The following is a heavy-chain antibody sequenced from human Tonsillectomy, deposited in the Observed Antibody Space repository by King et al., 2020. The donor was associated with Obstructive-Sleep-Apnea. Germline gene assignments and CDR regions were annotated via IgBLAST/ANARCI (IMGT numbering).Heavy chain of an antibody. CDR2: IIPIFGIA. J-gene: IGHJ4*02. CDR1: GGTFTSYT. V-gene: IGHV1-69*01. CDR3: ASTHYEGNSGRRDY. D-gene: IGHD4-23*01. Sequence: VQLVQSGAEVKKPWSSVKVSCTASGGTFTSYTINCVRQAPGQGLEWMGGIIPIFGIAHYGQRFQGRVTITADESTSTAYMELNSLRAEDTAVYYCASTHYEGNSGRRDYWGQGTLVTVSS.